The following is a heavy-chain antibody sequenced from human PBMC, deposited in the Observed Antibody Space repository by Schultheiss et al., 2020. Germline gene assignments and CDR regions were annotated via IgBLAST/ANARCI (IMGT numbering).Heavy chain of an antibody. J-gene: IGHJ5*02. Sequence: SETLSLTCAVYGGSFSGYYWSWIRQPPGKGLEWIGEINHSGSTNYNPSLKSRVTISVDTSKNQFSLKLSSVTAADTAVYYCARVPSIGLRYFDWLLRGVWFDPWGQGTLVTVSS. CDR3: ARVPSIGLRYFDWLLRGVWFDP. V-gene: IGHV4-34*01. D-gene: IGHD3-9*01. CDR1: GGSFSGYY. CDR2: INHSGST.